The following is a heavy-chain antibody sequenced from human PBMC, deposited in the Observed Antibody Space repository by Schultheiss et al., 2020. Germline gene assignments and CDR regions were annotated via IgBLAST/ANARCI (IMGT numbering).Heavy chain of an antibody. CDR2: ISYDGSNK. J-gene: IGHJ4*02. CDR1: GFTFSSYA. CDR3: ARGVYYFDY. Sequence: GGSLRLSCAASGFTFSSYAMHWVRQAPGKGLEWVAVISYDGSNKYYADSVKGRFTISRDNSKNSLYLQMNSLRAEDTAVYYCARGVYYFDYWDQGTLVTVSS. V-gene: IGHV3-30*07.